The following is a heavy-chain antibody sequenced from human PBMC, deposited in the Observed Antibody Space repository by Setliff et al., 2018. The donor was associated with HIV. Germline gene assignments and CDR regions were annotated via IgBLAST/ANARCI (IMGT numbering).Heavy chain of an antibody. CDR3: ASYRKAERWLQLGGNFDY. D-gene: IGHD5-12*01. V-gene: IGHV4-4*09. CDR1: GGSISSYY. Sequence: SETLSLTCTVSGGSISSYYWSWIRQPPGKGLEWIGYIYTSGSTHYSPSLKSRVTMSVDTSKNQFSLKLSSVTAADTAVYYCASYRKAERWLQLGGNFDYWGQGTLVTVSS. CDR2: IYTSGST. J-gene: IGHJ4*02.